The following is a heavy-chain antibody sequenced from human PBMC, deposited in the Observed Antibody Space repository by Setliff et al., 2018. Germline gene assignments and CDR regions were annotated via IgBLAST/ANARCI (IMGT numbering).Heavy chain of an antibody. CDR3: TRDTRLQAVMGGPREHHYYYFGLDV. Sequence: ASVKVSCKTSGYTFNDYGIAWVRQAPGQGLEWMGWISAHSGNAYYSPKLHGRVTLTTDTSTSTAYMELRSLRSDDTALYYCTRDTRLQAVMGGPREHHYYYFGLDVWGQGTTVTVSS. D-gene: IGHD3-16*01. V-gene: IGHV1-18*01. CDR1: GYTFNDYG. CDR2: ISAHSGNA. J-gene: IGHJ6*02.